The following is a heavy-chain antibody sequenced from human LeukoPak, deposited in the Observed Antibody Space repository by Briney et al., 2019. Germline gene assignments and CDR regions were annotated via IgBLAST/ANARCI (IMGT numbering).Heavy chain of an antibody. CDR3: ARDEWFCSSTSCYTDY. CDR1: GFTFSSYG. J-gene: IGHJ4*02. CDR2: IWYDGSNK. Sequence: GGSLRLSCAASGFTFSSYGMHWVRQAPGKGLEWVAVIWYDGSNKYYADSVKGRFTISRDNSKNTLYLQMNSLRAEDTAVYYCARDEWFCSSTSCYTDYWGQGTLVTVSS. V-gene: IGHV3-33*01. D-gene: IGHD2-2*02.